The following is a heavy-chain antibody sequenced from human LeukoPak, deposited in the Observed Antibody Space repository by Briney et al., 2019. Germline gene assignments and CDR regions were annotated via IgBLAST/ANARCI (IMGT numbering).Heavy chain of an antibody. V-gene: IGHV3-74*03. CDR2: INDDGRTT. CDR3: ARTENYDYLWGSFDY. J-gene: IGHJ4*02. Sequence: GGSLRLSCAASGFTFSYYWMHWVRQAPGEGLVWVSRINDDGRTTTYADSVKGRITISRDNAKNTLYLQMSSLRVEDTAVYYCARTENYDYLWGSFDYWGQGTLVTVSS. CDR1: GFTFSYYW. D-gene: IGHD3-16*01.